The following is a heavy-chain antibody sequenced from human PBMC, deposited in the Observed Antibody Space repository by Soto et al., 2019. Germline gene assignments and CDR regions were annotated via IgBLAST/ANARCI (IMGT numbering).Heavy chain of an antibody. CDR3: ARGRGGSGSYYRDYYYYGMDV. D-gene: IGHD3-10*01. J-gene: IGHJ6*02. V-gene: IGHV4-34*01. CDR2: INHSGST. CDR1: DGSFSGYY. Sequence: SETLSLTCAVYDGSFSGYYWSWIRPPPGKGLEWIGEINHSGSTNYNPSLKSRVTISVDTSKNQFSLKLSSVTAADTAVYYCARGRGGSGSYYRDYYYYGMDVWAKGPRSPSP.